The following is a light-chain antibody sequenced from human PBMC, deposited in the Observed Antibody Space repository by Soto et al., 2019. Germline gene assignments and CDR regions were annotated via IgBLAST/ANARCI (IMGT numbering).Light chain of an antibody. CDR1: QSVGSS. CDR2: AAS. Sequence: EVEVTQSPATLPVYPGERATLSCMASQSVGSSLAWYQQKLGQAPRLLIYAASDRATGIPGRFSGSGSGTDFTLIISSLEPEDFAFYYCQQGNTWPWTFGQGTKVDIK. CDR3: QQGNTWPWT. V-gene: IGKV3-11*01. J-gene: IGKJ1*01.